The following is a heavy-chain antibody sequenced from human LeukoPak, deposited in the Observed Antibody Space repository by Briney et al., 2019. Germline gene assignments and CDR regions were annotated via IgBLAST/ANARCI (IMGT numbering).Heavy chain of an antibody. CDR3: AKARILSIAAAGTEFDY. CDR2: ISGSGGST. V-gene: IGHV3-23*01. Sequence: GGSLRLSCAASGFTFSSYAMSWVRQAPGKGLEWVSAISGSGGSTYYADSVKGRFTISRDNSKNTLYLQMNSLRAEDTAVYYCAKARILSIAAAGTEFDYWGQGTLVTVSS. CDR1: GFTFSSYA. J-gene: IGHJ4*02. D-gene: IGHD6-13*01.